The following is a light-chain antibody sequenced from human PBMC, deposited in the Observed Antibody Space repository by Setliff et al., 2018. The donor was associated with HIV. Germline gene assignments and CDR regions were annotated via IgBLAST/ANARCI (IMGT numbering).Light chain of an antibody. Sequence: QSVLTQPASVSGSPGQSITISCTGTSSDVGSYNLVSWYQQYPGKAPKLMIYEVAKRPSGVSNRFSGSKSGNTASLTISGLQAEDEADYYCCSYGGSSTYVFGTGTKVTVL. CDR3: CSYGGSSTYV. CDR2: EVA. J-gene: IGLJ1*01. V-gene: IGLV2-23*02. CDR1: SSDVGSYNL.